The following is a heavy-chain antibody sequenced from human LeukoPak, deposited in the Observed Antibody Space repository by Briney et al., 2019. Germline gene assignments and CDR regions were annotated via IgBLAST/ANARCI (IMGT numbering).Heavy chain of an antibody. J-gene: IGHJ4*02. CDR1: GYPVSDYY. Sequence: ASVTISCKTSGYPVSDYYMHWVRQAPGQGLEWMGWIRGDTGDTDSPQKFRGRVTMTRDTSSDTAYLELSRLRYDDTAIHFCARVRVNSCDYWGQGTLVTVSS. V-gene: IGHV1-2*02. CDR3: ARVRVNSCDY. CDR2: IRGDTGDT. D-gene: IGHD2-15*01.